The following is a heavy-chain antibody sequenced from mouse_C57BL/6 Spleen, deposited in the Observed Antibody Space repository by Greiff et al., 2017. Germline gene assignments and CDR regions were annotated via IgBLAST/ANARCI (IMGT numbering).Heavy chain of an antibody. D-gene: IGHD6-5*01. Sequence: QVQLQQSGAELARPGASVKMSCKASGYTFTSYTMHWVKQRPGQGLEWIGYINPSSGYTKYNQKFEDKATLTADKSSSTAYMQLSSLTSEDSAVYYCANLLSPYAMDYWGQGTSVTVSS. J-gene: IGHJ4*01. CDR1: GYTFTSYT. CDR3: ANLLSPYAMDY. V-gene: IGHV1-4*01. CDR2: INPSSGYT.